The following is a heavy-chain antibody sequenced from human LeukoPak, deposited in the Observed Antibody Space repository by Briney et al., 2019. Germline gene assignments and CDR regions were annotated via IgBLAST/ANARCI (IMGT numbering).Heavy chain of an antibody. CDR2: IHYSGST. J-gene: IGHJ6*02. D-gene: IGHD2-8*01. CDR1: GGSISSYY. CDR3: ARDRGLYPPYGMDV. V-gene: IGHV4-59*01. Sequence: SETLSLTCTVSGGSISSYYWSWIRQPPGKGLEWIGYIHYSGSTNYNPSLKSRVTISVDTSKNQFSLKLSPVTAADTAVYYCARDRGLYPPYGMDVWGQGTTVTVSS.